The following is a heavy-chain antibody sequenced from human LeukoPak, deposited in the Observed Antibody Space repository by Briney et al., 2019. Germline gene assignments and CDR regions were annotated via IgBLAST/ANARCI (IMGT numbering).Heavy chain of an antibody. CDR2: IYYSGST. V-gene: IGHV4-59*01. CDR1: GGSISSYY. D-gene: IGHD1-26*01. J-gene: IGHJ3*02. CDR3: ARDTGDDAFDI. Sequence: SETLSLTCTVSGGSISSYYWSWIRQPPGKGLEWIGYIYYSGSTNYNPSLKSRVTISVDTSKNQFSLKLSSVTAADTAVYYCARDTGDDAFDIWGQGTMVTVSS.